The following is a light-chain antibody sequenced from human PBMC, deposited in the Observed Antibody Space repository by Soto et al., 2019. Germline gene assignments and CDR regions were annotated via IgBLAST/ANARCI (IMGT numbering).Light chain of an antibody. CDR2: GAS. CDR3: QQYNNLPPYT. V-gene: IGKV3-15*01. Sequence: IVMTQSPATLSVSPGDRVTLSCRASQSVSSDLAWYQQRPGQAPRLLIYGASTRATGIPARFSGTGSGTEFTLTISSLQSEECAIYYCQQYNNLPPYTFGQGTKLEIK. CDR1: QSVSSD. J-gene: IGKJ2*01.